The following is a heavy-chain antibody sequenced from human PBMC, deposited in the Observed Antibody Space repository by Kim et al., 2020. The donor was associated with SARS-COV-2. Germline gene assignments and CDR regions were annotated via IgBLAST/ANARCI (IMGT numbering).Heavy chain of an antibody. CDR2: ISSSSSYT. V-gene: IGHV3-11*05. D-gene: IGHD1-1*01. Sequence: GGSLRLSCAASGFTFSDYYMSWIRQAPGKGLEWVSYISSSSSYTNYADSVKGRFTISRDNAKNSLYLQMNSLRAEDTAVYYCARDVSLDHYSYHGMDVWGQGTTVTVSS. J-gene: IGHJ6*02. CDR3: ARDVSLDHYSYHGMDV. CDR1: GFTFSDYY.